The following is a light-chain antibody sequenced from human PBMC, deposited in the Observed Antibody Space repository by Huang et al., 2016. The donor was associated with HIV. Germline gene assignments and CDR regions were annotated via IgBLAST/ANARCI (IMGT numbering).Light chain of an antibody. CDR2: GAS. J-gene: IGKJ3*01. CDR1: QSVSSSY. V-gene: IGKV3-20*01. CDR3: QQYGSSRIFT. Sequence: EIVLTQSPGTLSLAPGERATLSCRASQSVSSSYLAWYQQKPGQAPRLLIYGASRRATGIPDRFSGSGSGTDFTLTISRLEPEDFAVYYCQQYGSSRIFTFGPGTKVDIK.